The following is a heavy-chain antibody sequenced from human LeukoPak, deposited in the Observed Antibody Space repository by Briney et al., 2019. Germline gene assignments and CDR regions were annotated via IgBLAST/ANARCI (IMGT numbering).Heavy chain of an antibody. CDR1: GFTFSSYA. Sequence: GGSLRLSCAASGFTFSSYAMHWVRQAPGKGLEWVAVISYDGSNKYYADSVKGRFTISRDNSKNTLYLQMNSLRAEDTAVYYCARDLYSYGRGYFDYWGQGTLVTVSS. V-gene: IGHV3-30-3*01. D-gene: IGHD5-18*01. CDR3: ARDLYSYGRGYFDY. J-gene: IGHJ4*02. CDR2: ISYDGSNK.